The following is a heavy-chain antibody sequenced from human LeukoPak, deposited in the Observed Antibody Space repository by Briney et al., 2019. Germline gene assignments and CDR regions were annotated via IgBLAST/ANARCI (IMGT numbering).Heavy chain of an antibody. J-gene: IGHJ3*02. CDR2: IRSKSDGETR. V-gene: IGHV3-15*01. CDR1: GFTSSNAW. Sequence: GGSLTLSCAASGFTSSNAWMSWVRQAPGKGLEWVGRIRSKSDGETRDYAAPVKGRFTISRDDSKNTLYLQMNSLKTEDTAVYYCTTFDYAAFLIWGQGTMVTVSS. CDR3: TTFDYAAFLI. D-gene: IGHD4/OR15-4a*01.